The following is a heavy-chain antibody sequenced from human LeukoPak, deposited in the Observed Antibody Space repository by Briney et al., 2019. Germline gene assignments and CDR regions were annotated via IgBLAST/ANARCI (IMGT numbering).Heavy chain of an antibody. CDR2: IYYSGST. J-gene: IGHJ2*01. Sequence: PSETLSLTCTVSGGSISSYYWSWIRQPPGKGLEWIGYIYYSGSTNYNPSLKSRVTISVDTSKIQFSLKLSSVTAADTAMYYCTSPRDTVVVVAATSGYFDLWGRGTLVTVSS. CDR1: GGSISSYY. D-gene: IGHD2-15*01. CDR3: TSPRDTVVVVAATSGYFDL. V-gene: IGHV4-59*08.